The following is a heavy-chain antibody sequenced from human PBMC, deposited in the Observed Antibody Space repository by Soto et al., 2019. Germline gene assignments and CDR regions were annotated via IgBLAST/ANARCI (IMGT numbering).Heavy chain of an antibody. J-gene: IGHJ4*02. D-gene: IGHD2-8*01. CDR3: DPNWNFDY. Sequence: EVQLVESGGGLVKPGGSLRLSGAACGFALSNAWVSWVRQAPGKGLEWVGRIKNKIEGGTTDYAVPVKGRFTISRDDSKNMLYLQMNSLITEDTAVYYCDPNWNFDYWGQGTPVTVS. CDR2: IKNKIEGGTT. V-gene: IGHV3-15*01. CDR1: GFALSNAW.